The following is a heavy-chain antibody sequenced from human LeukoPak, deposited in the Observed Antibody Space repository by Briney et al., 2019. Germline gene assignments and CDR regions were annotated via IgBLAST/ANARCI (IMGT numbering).Heavy chain of an antibody. D-gene: IGHD2-8*02. CDR1: GGSISSYY. V-gene: IGHV4-59*08. J-gene: IGHJ4*02. Sequence: SETLSLTCTVSGGSISSYYWSWIRQPPGKGLKWIGYIYYSGSTNYNPSLKSRVTISVDTSKNQFSLKLSSVTAADTAVYYCARQYTGGSYPFDYWGQGTLVTVSS. CDR3: ARQYTGGSYPFDY. CDR2: IYYSGST.